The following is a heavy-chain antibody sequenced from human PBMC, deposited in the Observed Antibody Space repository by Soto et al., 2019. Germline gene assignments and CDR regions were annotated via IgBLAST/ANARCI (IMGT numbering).Heavy chain of an antibody. CDR3: AKNLPFSYGSGSYYGGFDY. CDR2: ISGSGGST. V-gene: IGHV3-23*01. CDR1: GFTFSSYA. Sequence: PGGSLRLSCAASGFTFSSYAMSWVRQAPGKGLEWVSAISGSGGSTYYADSVKGRFTISRDNSKNTLYLQMNSLRAEDTAVYYCAKNLPFSYGSGSYYGGFDYWGQGTLVTVSS. D-gene: IGHD3-10*01. J-gene: IGHJ4*02.